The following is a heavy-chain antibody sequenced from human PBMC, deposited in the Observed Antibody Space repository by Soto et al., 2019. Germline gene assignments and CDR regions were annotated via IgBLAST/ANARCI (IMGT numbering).Heavy chain of an antibody. Sequence: ASVKVSCKASGYTFTGYYMHWVRQAPGQGLEWMGWINPNSGGTNYAQKFQGRVTMTRDTSISTAYMELSRLRSDDTAVYYCARGHRTVKTYEDIVVVVAATRVNYYYGMDVWGQGTPVTVYS. D-gene: IGHD2-15*01. CDR2: INPNSGGT. CDR3: ARGHRTVKTYEDIVVVVAATRVNYYYGMDV. CDR1: GYTFTGYY. J-gene: IGHJ6*02. V-gene: IGHV1-2*02.